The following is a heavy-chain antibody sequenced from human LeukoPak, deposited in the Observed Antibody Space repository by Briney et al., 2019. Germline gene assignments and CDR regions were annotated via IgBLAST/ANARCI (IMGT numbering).Heavy chain of an antibody. D-gene: IGHD3-3*01. Sequence: GGSLRLSCAASGFAFTNYVMNWVRQAPGKGLEWVSGISGSGSSTYYAASVRGRFTISRDSSKNTVFLQMSSLRAEDTAAFYCAKGPNSDFWSGYSHYMDVWGKGTTAIVSS. CDR1: GFAFTNYV. CDR2: ISGSGSST. V-gene: IGHV3-23*01. J-gene: IGHJ6*03. CDR3: AKGPNSDFWSGYSHYMDV.